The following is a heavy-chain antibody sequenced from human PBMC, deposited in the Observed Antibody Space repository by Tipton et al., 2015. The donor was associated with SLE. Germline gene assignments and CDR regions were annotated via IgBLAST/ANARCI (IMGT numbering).Heavy chain of an antibody. J-gene: IGHJ6*02. CDR1: GFTFDDYG. V-gene: IGHV3-20*04. CDR2: IEWNGDGT. D-gene: IGHD3-16*01. Sequence: SLRLSCAASGFTFDDYGMSWVRQAPGKGLEWVAGIEWNGDGTRYADSVKGRFIISRDNAKRSLPLQMDSLRAEDTALYYCARDRGGVTGYYYGMDVWGQGTTVTVSS. CDR3: ARDRGGVTGYYYGMDV.